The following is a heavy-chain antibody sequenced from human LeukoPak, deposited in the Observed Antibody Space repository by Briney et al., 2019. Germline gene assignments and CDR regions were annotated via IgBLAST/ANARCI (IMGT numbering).Heavy chain of an antibody. D-gene: IGHD3-10*01. CDR2: IDYSGST. CDR3: ARHLRWFGSRTYYAYCGY. Sequence: PSETLSLTCTVSGVSISSRSYYWGWIRQPPGKGLEWIGSIDYSGSTYYNPSLKSRVTISGDTSENQFSLKLTSVTAADTAVYYYARHLRWFGSRTYYAYCGYRGQGVLVTVSS. CDR1: GVSISSRSYY. J-gene: IGHJ4*02. V-gene: IGHV4-39*01.